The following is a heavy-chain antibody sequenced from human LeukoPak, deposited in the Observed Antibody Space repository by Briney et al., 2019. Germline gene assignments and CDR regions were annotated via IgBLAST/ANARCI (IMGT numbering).Heavy chain of an antibody. CDR2: ISGNGDNT. CDR1: GFTFGAYA. Sequence: SGGSLRLSCAVSGFTFGAYAMHWVRQAPGKGLEWVSLISGNGDNTYYADSVKGRFTISRDNSKNSLYLPMNSLRTEDTDLYYCAKGHSSSWYPLEDYWGQGTLVTVSS. D-gene: IGHD6-13*01. J-gene: IGHJ4*02. V-gene: IGHV3-43*02. CDR3: AKGHSSSWYPLEDY.